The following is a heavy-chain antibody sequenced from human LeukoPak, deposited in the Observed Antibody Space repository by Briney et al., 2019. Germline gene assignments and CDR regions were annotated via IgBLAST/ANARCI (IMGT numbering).Heavy chain of an antibody. CDR3: ARGRILTGLLYFDY. D-gene: IGHD3-9*01. V-gene: IGHV1-69*13. J-gene: IGHJ4*02. CDR1: GGTFSSYA. CDR2: IIPIFGTA. Sequence: GASVKVSCKASGGTFSSYAISWVRQAPGQGLEWMGGIIPIFGTANYAQKFQGRVTITADESTSTAYMELRSLRSEDTAVYYCARGRILTGLLYFDYWGQGTLVTVSS.